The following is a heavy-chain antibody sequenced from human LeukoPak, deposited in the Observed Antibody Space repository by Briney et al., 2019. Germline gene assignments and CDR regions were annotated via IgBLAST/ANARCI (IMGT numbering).Heavy chain of an antibody. CDR2: IFYSGSA. Sequence: PSETLSLTCTVSGGSLSPYTWSWIRQPPGKGLEWIGSIFYSGSANYNPSLKSRVTMSVDTSKNQVSLRLTSVTPADTAVYYCARVGGFGGSNYWGQGTLVTVSS. V-gene: IGHV4-59*01. CDR3: ARVGGFGGSNY. D-gene: IGHD3-10*01. CDR1: GGSLSPYT. J-gene: IGHJ4*02.